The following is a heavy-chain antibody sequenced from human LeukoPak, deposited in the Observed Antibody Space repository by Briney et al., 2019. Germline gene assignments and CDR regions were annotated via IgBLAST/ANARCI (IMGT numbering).Heavy chain of an antibody. J-gene: IGHJ4*02. V-gene: IGHV4-39*07. Sequence: SETLSLTCTVSGGSISSNSYYWGWIRQPPGKGLEWIGSIYYSGSTYYNPSLNIRVTISVDTSKNQFSLNLRSVTAADTAVYYCARGITMVRGGEFFDYWGQGTLVTVSS. CDR1: GGSISSNSYY. CDR2: IYYSGST. D-gene: IGHD3-10*01. CDR3: ARGITMVRGGEFFDY.